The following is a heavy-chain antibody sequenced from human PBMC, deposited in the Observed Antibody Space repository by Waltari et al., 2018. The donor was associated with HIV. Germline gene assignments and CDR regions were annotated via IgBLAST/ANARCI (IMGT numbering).Heavy chain of an antibody. CDR3: AKDHPGNYYHIYGMDV. D-gene: IGHD3-3*02. CDR1: GFDFSKSV. V-gene: IGHV3-23*01. CDR2: ISPASTNI. J-gene: IGHJ6*02. Sequence: EEQLFESGGGLVQPGGSLRLSCAASGFDFSKSVMNWVRQAPGKGLEWVSGISPASTNIYYGDSVKGRFTIYRDNSRSTLYLQMNGLRAEDTATYYCAKDHPGNYYHIYGMDVWGQGTTVSVTS.